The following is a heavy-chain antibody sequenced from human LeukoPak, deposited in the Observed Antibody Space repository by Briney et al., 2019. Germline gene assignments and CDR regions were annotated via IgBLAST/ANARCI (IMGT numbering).Heavy chain of an antibody. CDR1: GYTFTSYG. Sequence: ASVKVSCKASGYTFTSYGISWVRQAPGQGLEWMGWISAYNGNTNYAQKFQGRVTMTRDTSISTAYMELSRLRSDDTAVYYCARDRGEQWLPLDYWGQGTLVTVSS. CDR2: ISAYNGNT. CDR3: ARDRGEQWLPLDY. V-gene: IGHV1-18*01. J-gene: IGHJ4*02. D-gene: IGHD6-19*01.